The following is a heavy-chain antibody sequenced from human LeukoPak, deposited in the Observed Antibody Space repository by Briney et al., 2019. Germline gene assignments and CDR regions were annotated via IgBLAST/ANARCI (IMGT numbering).Heavy chain of an antibody. V-gene: IGHV5-10-1*01. D-gene: IGHD2-2*01. Sequence: GESLKISCKGSGYSFTSYWNSWVRPMPGKGLEWMGRIDPSDSYTNYSPSFQGHVTISADKSISTAYLQWSSLKASDTAMYYCARSRVFRYCSSTSCYAWFDPWGQGTLVTVSS. CDR2: IDPSDSYT. CDR1: GYSFTSYW. J-gene: IGHJ5*02. CDR3: ARSRVFRYCSSTSCYAWFDP.